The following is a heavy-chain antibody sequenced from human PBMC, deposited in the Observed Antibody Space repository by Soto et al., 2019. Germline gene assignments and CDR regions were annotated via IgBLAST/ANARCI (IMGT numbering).Heavy chain of an antibody. J-gene: IGHJ6*02. Sequence: GESLKISCKGSGYSFTSYWIGWVRQMPGKGLEWMGIIYPGDSDTRYSPSFQGQVTISADKSISTAYLQWSSLRAEDTAVYYCARGGVNYDILTGSYGMDVWGQGTTVTVSS. CDR3: ARGGVNYDILTGSYGMDV. V-gene: IGHV5-51*01. CDR2: IYPGDSDT. CDR1: GYSFTSYW. D-gene: IGHD3-9*01.